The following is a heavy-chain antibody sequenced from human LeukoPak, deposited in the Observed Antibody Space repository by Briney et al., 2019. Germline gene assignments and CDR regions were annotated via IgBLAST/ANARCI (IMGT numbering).Heavy chain of an antibody. CDR2: ISGFDSGT. CDR1: GFGFSSHD. J-gene: IGHJ4*02. CDR3: VKGFHFDW. V-gene: IGHV3-23*01. Sequence: GGSLRLSCVASGFGFSSHDLSWGRQTPGKGLEWVSSISGFDSGTYYTDSVRGRFTISRDTSKNTLYMQMNNLRAEDAAVYYCVKGFHFDWWGQGTLVTVSS.